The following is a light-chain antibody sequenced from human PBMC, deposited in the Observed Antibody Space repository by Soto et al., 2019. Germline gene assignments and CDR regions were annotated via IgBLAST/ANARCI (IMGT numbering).Light chain of an antibody. V-gene: IGKV1-5*01. J-gene: IGKJ1*01. CDR2: DAS. Sequence: DIQMTQSPSTLSASLGDRVTITCRASQSISRRLAWYQQKPGKAPKVLIYDASSMESGVPSSFSGSGSGTEFTLTISSLQPDDFATYYCQQYNTYSPRTFGQGTKVDIK. CDR3: QQYNTYSPRT. CDR1: QSISRR.